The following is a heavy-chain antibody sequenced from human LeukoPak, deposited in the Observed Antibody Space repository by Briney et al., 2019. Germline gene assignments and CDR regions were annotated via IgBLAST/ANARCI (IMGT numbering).Heavy chain of an antibody. Sequence: GGSLRLSCAASGFTFSSYAMHWVRQAPGKGLEWVAVISYDGSNKYYADPVKGRFTISRDNAKNSLYLEMNSLRAEDTAVYYCAKDGSMPWGYYMDVWGKGTTVTISS. CDR2: ISYDGSNK. CDR3: AKDGSMPWGYYMDV. J-gene: IGHJ6*03. V-gene: IGHV3-30*04. CDR1: GFTFSSYA. D-gene: IGHD2/OR15-2a*01.